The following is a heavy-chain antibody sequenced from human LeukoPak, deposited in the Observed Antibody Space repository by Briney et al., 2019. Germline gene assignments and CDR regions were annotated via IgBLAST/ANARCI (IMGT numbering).Heavy chain of an antibody. Sequence: ASVKVSCKASGYTFTGYYMHWVRQAPGQGLEWMGWINPNSGGTNYAQKFQGRVTMTRDTSISTAYMELSRLRSDDTAVYYCARENGYSYGYSAFDIWGQGTMVTVSS. CDR2: INPNSGGT. CDR1: GYTFTGYY. D-gene: IGHD5-18*01. CDR3: ARENGYSYGYSAFDI. J-gene: IGHJ3*02. V-gene: IGHV1-2*02.